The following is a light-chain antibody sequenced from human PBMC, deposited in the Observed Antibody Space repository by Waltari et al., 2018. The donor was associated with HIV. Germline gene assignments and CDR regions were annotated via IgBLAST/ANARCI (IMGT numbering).Light chain of an antibody. J-gene: IGLJ2*01. CDR3: RVWDSFSDHRV. CDR2: YDT. Sequence: SYVLTQPPSVSVAPGQTARISCAGDNIGSKCVHWYQQKPGQAPVLVVYYDTDRPSGIPERFSGSNAGNTATLIISGVEAGDEADYYCRVWDSFSDHRVFGGGTELTVL. CDR1: NIGSKC. V-gene: IGLV3-21*02.